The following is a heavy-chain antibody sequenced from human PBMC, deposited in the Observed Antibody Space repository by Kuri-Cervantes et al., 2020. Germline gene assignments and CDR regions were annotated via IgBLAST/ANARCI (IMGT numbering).Heavy chain of an antibody. V-gene: IGHV3-30*02. CDR2: IRDDGGHK. CDR3: AKERIPVVRGIFTSHHDAFDV. Sequence: LSLTCAASGFTFSRYGMHWVRQAPGKGLEWVAFIRDDGGHKYFAASVKGRFAISRDNSNNTLYLQMNNLRPEDTAVYFCAKERIPVVRGIFTSHHDAFDVWGQGTMVTVSS. J-gene: IGHJ3*01. D-gene: IGHD3-10*01. CDR1: GFTFSRYG.